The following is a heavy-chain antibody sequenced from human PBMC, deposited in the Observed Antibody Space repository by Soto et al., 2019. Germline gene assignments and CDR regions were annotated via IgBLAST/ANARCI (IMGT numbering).Heavy chain of an antibody. CDR2: ISRNSDII. CDR1: GFTFSSCS. V-gene: IGHV3-48*02. J-gene: IGHJ4*02. D-gene: IGHD6-19*01. Sequence: EMQLVESGGGLVQPGGSLRLSCEASGFTFSSCSMNWVRQAPGKGLEWVSYISRNSDIIFYADSVKGRFTISRDNAKNSLYLQMDSLRDEDTAVYYCARDLIAVPATEICWGQGTLVTVSS. CDR3: ARDLIAVPATEIC.